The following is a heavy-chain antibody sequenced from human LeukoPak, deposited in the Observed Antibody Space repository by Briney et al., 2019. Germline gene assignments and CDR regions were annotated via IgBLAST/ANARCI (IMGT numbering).Heavy chain of an antibody. J-gene: IGHJ3*02. CDR1: GFIFSYYW. V-gene: IGHV3-74*01. Sequence: PGGSLRLSCAASGFIFSYYWMHWVRQAPGKGLVWVSRINSDGSSASYADSVKGRFTISRDNAKNTLYLQMNSLRAEDTAVYYCAKEGIKGAFDIWGQGTMVTVSS. CDR3: AKEGIKGAFDI. CDR2: INSDGSSA. D-gene: IGHD5-24*01.